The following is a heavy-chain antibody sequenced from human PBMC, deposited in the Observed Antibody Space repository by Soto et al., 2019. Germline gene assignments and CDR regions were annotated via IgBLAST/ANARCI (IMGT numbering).Heavy chain of an antibody. V-gene: IGHV3-7*03. CDR2: IKSDGSEK. Sequence: EVQLVESGGGLVQPGGSLRLSCAASGFTFSSFWMNWVRQAPGKGLEWVANIKSDGSEKYYGDSVKGRFTFSRDNAKNTLYLQMGSLRVEDTAVYYCARCRSYGREGVERAVDIWGQGTKVTVSS. CDR3: ARCRSYGREGVERAVDI. CDR1: GFTFSSFW. D-gene: IGHD2-15*01. J-gene: IGHJ3*02.